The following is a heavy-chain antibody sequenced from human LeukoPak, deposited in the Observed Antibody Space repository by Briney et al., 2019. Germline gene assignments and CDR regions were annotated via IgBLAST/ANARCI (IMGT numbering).Heavy chain of an antibody. Sequence: GESLKISCKGSGYSFAGYWIGWVRQMPGKGLEWMGIIYPGDSDAAYSPSFQGQVTISADKSISTAFLQWSSLKASDTAMYYCAKLRARAYVDFWGKGTLVTVSS. CDR1: GYSFAGYW. CDR3: AKLRARAYVDF. J-gene: IGHJ4*02. V-gene: IGHV5-51*01. D-gene: IGHD3-3*01. CDR2: IYPGDSDA.